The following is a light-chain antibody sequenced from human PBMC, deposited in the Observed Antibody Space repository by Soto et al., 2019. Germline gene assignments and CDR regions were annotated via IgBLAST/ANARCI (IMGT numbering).Light chain of an antibody. CDR1: QSVSSNY. V-gene: IGKV3-20*01. CDR3: QQYGSSRWT. J-gene: IGKJ1*01. Sequence: DIVLTQSPGTLSLSPGERATLSCRASQSVSSNYLAWYQQKPGQAPRLLIFGASSRATGIPDRFSGSGSGTDFTLTISRLEPEDFAVYHCQQYGSSRWTFGQGTKVEIK. CDR2: GAS.